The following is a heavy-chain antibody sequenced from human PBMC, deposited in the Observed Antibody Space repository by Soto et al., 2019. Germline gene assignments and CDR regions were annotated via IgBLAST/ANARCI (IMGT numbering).Heavy chain of an antibody. V-gene: IGHV1-3*01. Sequence: GASVKLSCEACGYSFTSYAMHWVRQAPGQRLEWMGWINAGNGNTKYSQKFQGRVTITRDTSASTAYMELSSLRSEDTAVYYCARGLWFGSPPTFYGMDVWGQGTTVTVSS. D-gene: IGHD3-10*01. J-gene: IGHJ6*02. CDR2: INAGNGNT. CDR3: ARGLWFGSPPTFYGMDV. CDR1: GYSFTSYA.